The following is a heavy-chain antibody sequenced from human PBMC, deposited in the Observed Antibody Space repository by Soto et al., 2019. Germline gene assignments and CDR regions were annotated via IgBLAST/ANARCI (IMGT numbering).Heavy chain of an antibody. D-gene: IGHD5-18*01. CDR1: GGSISSGGYS. J-gene: IGHJ5*01. V-gene: IGHV4-30-2*01. CDR3: ARVIVDTAMVMLGWFDF. CDR2: IYHSRST. Sequence: PSETLSLTCAVSGGSISSGGYSWSWIRQPPGKGLECIGYIYHSRSTYYNPSLKSRVTISVDTSKNQFSLKLSSVTAADTAVYYCARVIVDTAMVMLGWFDFWGQGTLVTVFS.